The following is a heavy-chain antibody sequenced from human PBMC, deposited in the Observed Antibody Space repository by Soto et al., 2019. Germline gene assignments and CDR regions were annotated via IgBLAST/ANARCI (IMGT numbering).Heavy chain of an antibody. D-gene: IGHD3-10*01. CDR3: ARLVYDTRLNYMYFDF. J-gene: IGHJ4*02. Sequence: SETLSLTCAVYGGSFSGYYWSWIRQPPGKGLEWIGEINHSGSTNYNPSLKSRVTISVDTSKNQFSLKLSSVTAADTAVYYCARLVYDTRLNYMYFDFWGQGALVTVSS. CDR1: GGSFSGYY. CDR2: INHSGST. V-gene: IGHV4-34*01.